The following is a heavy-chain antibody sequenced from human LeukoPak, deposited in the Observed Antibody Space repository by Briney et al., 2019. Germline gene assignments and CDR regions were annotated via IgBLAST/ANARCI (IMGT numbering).Heavy chain of an antibody. Sequence: GGSLRLSCAASGFTFSSYEMNWVRQAPGKGLEWVSYISSSGSTIYYADSVKGRFTISRDNAKNSLYLQMNSLRAEDTAVYYCASPPLNSSGWSYYFDHWGQGTLVTVSS. J-gene: IGHJ4*02. CDR1: GFTFSSYE. CDR3: ASPPLNSSGWSYYFDH. CDR2: ISSSGSTI. V-gene: IGHV3-48*03. D-gene: IGHD6-19*01.